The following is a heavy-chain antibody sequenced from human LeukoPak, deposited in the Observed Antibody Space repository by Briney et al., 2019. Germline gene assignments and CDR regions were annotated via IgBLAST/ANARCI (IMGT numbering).Heavy chain of an antibody. CDR2: INNSGST. Sequence: SETLSLTCTVSGGSISSGGYYWSWIRQHPGKGLEWIGEINNSGSTNYNPSLKSRVTISVDTSKNQFSLKLSSVTAADTAVYYCASRLLRGYSYGQGYFDYWGQGTLVTVSS. CDR1: GGSISSGGYY. D-gene: IGHD5-18*01. V-gene: IGHV4-39*07. CDR3: ASRLLRGYSYGQGYFDY. J-gene: IGHJ4*02.